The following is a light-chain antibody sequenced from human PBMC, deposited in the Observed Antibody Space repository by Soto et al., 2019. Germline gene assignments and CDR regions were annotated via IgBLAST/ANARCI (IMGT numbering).Light chain of an antibody. Sequence: DIQMTQSPSSVSASVGDRVTITCRASQGISSWLAWYQRKPGKAPKLLIYAASSLQSGVPSRFSGSGSGTVFTLTISSLQPEDFATYYFQQANSFPITFGQGTRLEIK. J-gene: IGKJ5*01. CDR2: AAS. CDR3: QQANSFPIT. V-gene: IGKV1D-12*01. CDR1: QGISSW.